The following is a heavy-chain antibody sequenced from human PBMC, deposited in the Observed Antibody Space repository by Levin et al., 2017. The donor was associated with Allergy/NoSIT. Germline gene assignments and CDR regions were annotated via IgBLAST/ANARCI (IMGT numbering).Heavy chain of an antibody. D-gene: IGHD6-13*01. J-gene: IGHJ4*02. V-gene: IGHV3-33*01. Sequence: GESLKISCAASGFTFSSYGMHWVRQAPGKGLEWVAVIWYDGSNKYYADSVKGRFTISRDNSKNTLYLQMNSLRAEDTAEYYCARGGYSSSWGPGHYFDYWGQGTLVTVSS. CDR2: IWYDGSNK. CDR3: ARGGYSSSWGPGHYFDY. CDR1: GFTFSSYG.